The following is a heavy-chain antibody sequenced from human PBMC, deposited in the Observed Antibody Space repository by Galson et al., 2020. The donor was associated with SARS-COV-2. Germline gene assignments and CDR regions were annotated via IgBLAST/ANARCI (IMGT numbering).Heavy chain of an antibody. J-gene: IGHJ4*02. CDR2: IYYSGST. V-gene: IGHV4-31*03. CDR3: ARRYYNYYFDY. CDR1: GGSISSGAYY. Sequence: SETLSLTCTVSGGSISSGAYYWSWIRQHPGKGLEWIGYIYYSGSTYYNPSLKSRVTMSVDTSKNQFSLKLSSVTAADTAVYYCARRYYNYYFDYWGQGTRVTVSS. D-gene: IGHD1-1*01.